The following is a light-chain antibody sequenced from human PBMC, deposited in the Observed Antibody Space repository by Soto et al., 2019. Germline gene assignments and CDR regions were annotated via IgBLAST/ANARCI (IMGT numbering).Light chain of an antibody. J-gene: IGLJ2*01. CDR1: NIGANS. Sequence: SYELTQTPSVSVAPGQTARITCGGDNIGANSVHWYQQKPGQAPILVVYDDSDRPSGIPERFSGSNSGNTAALTITRVEGGDEADYYCQVWHSSRGVFGGGTKLTAL. V-gene: IGLV3-21*02. CDR2: DDS. CDR3: QVWHSSRGV.